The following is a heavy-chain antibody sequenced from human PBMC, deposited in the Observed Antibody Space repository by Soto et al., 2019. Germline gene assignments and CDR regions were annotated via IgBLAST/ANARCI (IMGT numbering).Heavy chain of an antibody. Sequence: QVQLVQSGVEVREPGASVKVSCKASGYTFTSFDINWVRQARGQGLEWMGWMSPSNGNTGYAQKFQGRVSMTTGTPINTAYMEFSSLTSEDTAAYYCASGISAGTDYWCQGTLVTVAS. D-gene: IGHD1-1*01. V-gene: IGHV1-8*01. CDR3: ASGISAGTDY. CDR2: MSPSNGNT. J-gene: IGHJ4*02. CDR1: GYTFTSFD.